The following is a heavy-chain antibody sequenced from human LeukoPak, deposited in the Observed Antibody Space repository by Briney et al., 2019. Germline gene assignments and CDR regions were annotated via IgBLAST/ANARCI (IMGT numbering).Heavy chain of an antibody. CDR3: ARSGSIQAHRRVVPAVYYGMDV. Sequence: PSETLSLTCTVSGASISGGGYYWSWIRQHPGKGLEWIGYICYSGSTYYNPSLKSRVTISVDTSKNQFSLKLSSVTAADTAVYYCARSGSIQAHRRVVPAVYYGMDVWGQGTMVTVSS. J-gene: IGHJ6*02. D-gene: IGHD2-2*01. V-gene: IGHV4-31*03. CDR2: ICYSGST. CDR1: GASISGGGYY.